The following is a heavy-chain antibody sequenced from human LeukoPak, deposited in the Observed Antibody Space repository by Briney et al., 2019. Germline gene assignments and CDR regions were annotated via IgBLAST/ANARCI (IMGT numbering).Heavy chain of an antibody. V-gene: IGHV3-30-3*01. D-gene: IGHD1-7*01. CDR3: ARELELRLGVEVYYYYGMDV. CDR2: ISYDGSNK. Sequence: PGRSLRLSCAASGFTFSSYAMHWVRQAPGKGLEWVAVISYDGSNKYYADSVKGRFTISRDNSENTLYLQMNSLRAEDTAVYYCARELELRLGVEVYYYYGMDVWGQGTTVTVSS. CDR1: GFTFSSYA. J-gene: IGHJ6*02.